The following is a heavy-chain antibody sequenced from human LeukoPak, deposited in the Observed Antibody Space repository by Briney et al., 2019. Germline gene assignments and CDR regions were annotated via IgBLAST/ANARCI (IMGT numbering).Heavy chain of an antibody. CDR1: GFTFSSYW. CDR3: ARGGYSYGIFDY. Sequence: GGSLRLSCAASGFTFSSYWMHWVRHAPGKGLVWVSRINSDGSSTSDADSVKGRFTISRDNAKKKLYLQMNSLRAEDTAVYYCARGGYSYGIFDYWGQGTLVTVSS. V-gene: IGHV3-74*01. D-gene: IGHD5-18*01. J-gene: IGHJ4*02. CDR2: INSDGSST.